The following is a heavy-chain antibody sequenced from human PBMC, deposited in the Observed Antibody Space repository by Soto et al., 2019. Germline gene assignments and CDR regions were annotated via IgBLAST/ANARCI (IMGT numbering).Heavy chain of an antibody. V-gene: IGHV1-2*02. Sequence: ASVKVSCKASGYTFTGYYMHWVRQAPGQGLEWMGWINPNSGGTNYAQKFQGRVTMTRDTSISTAYMELSRLRSDDTAVYYWAREHGVRGSGGGQWNWFDPWGQGSLVTVSS. CDR1: GYTFTGYY. D-gene: IGHD3-10*01. J-gene: IGHJ5*02. CDR3: AREHGVRGSGGGQWNWFDP. CDR2: INPNSGGT.